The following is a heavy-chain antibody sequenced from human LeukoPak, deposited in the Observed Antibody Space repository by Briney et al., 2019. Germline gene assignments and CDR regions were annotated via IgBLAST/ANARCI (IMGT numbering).Heavy chain of an antibody. V-gene: IGHV1-24*01. J-gene: IGHJ4*02. CDR3: AREQFTSGYFDY. CDR2: FLPEDGKT. CDR1: GYSLTELS. D-gene: IGHD3-16*01. Sequence: GASVKVSCRVSGYSLTELSMSWVRQAPGKGLEWMGGFLPEDGKTIYAQKFQGRVSMTEDTSIDTAYMELSRLRSDDTAVYYCAREQFTSGYFDYWGQGTLVTVSS.